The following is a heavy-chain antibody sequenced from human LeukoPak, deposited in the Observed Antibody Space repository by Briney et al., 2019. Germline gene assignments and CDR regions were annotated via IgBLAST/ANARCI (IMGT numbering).Heavy chain of an antibody. J-gene: IGHJ4*02. CDR1: GFTFSSYA. D-gene: IGHD3-10*01. CDR3: ARDRNYYGSGSYYNVGD. CDR2: ISYDGSNK. V-gene: IGHV3-30-3*01. Sequence: GGSLRLSCAASGFTFSSYAMHWVRQAPGKGLEWVAVISYDGSNKYYADSVKGRFTISRDNSKNTLYLQMNSLRAEDTAVYYCARDRNYYGSGSYYNVGDWGQGTLVTVSS.